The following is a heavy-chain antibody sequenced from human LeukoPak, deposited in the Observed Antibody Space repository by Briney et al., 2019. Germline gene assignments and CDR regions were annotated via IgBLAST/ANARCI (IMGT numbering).Heavy chain of an antibody. V-gene: IGHV2-70*04. J-gene: IGHJ4*02. CDR2: IDWDDDK. D-gene: IGHD1-26*01. CDR3: ARLNNGTYLDY. Sequence: SGPTLVNPTQTLTLTCTFSGFSPSTSGMRVSWIRQPPGKALEWLARIDWDDDKFYSTSLKTRLTISKDTSKNQVVLTMTNMDPVDTATYYCARLNNGTYLDYWGQGTLVTVSS. CDR1: GFSPSTSGMR.